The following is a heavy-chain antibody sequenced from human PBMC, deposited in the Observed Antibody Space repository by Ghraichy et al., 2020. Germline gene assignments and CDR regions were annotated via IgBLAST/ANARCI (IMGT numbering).Heavy chain of an antibody. J-gene: IGHJ2*01. CDR3: ATTRFLEWLLRGYFDL. V-gene: IGHV3-23*01. CDR2: ISGSGGST. D-gene: IGHD3-3*01. Sequence: GGSLRLSCAASGFTFSSYAMSWVRQAPGKGLEWVSAISGSGGSTYYADSVKGRFTISRDNSKNTLYLQMNSLRAEDTAVYYCATTRFLEWLLRGYFDLWGRGTLVTVSS. CDR1: GFTFSSYA.